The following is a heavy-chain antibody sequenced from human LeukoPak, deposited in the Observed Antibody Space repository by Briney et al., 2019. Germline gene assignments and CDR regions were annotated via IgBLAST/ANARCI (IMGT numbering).Heavy chain of an antibody. J-gene: IGHJ4*02. Sequence: ASVTVCFTGAGYTFTVYCIHLVRQGPGQGQERMGWVNPNSGGTNYSQKVQGRGTITRDRDISTANMGLSRLRSDDTAVYYCGRDLRSSWGNYYDSIFWGQGPLVTVSS. CDR2: VNPNSGGT. CDR3: GRDLRSSWGNYYDSIF. CDR1: GYTFTVYC. D-gene: IGHD3-22*01. V-gene: IGHV1-2*02.